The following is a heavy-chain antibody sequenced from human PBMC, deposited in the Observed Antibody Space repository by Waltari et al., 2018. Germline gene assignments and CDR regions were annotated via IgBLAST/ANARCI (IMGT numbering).Heavy chain of an antibody. V-gene: IGHV4-38-2*01. CDR2: IYHSGST. D-gene: IGHD6-19*01. J-gene: IGHJ4*02. Sequence: QVPLQESGPGLVKPSETLSLPCAVSGYSISRGYYWRWIRQPPGKGLEWIGSIYHSGSTYYNPSLKSRVTISVDTSKNQFSLKLSSVTAADTAVYYWAAIAVAGTGDYWGQGTLVTVSS. CDR3: AAIAVAGTGDY. CDR1: GYSISRGYY.